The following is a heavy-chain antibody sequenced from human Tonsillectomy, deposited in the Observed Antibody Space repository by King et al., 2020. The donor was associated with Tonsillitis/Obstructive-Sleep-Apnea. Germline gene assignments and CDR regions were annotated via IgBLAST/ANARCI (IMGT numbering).Heavy chain of an antibody. Sequence: VQLVESGGGVVQPGRSLRLSCAASGFTFSSDVRHWVRQAPGKWRAWVAVICDDGVNKYSADSVKGRFTISRDNSKNALYLQMDSLRAEDTALYYCARDRKGSSTTFNNWGQGTMVTVSS. J-gene: IGHJ3*01. CDR2: ICDDGVNK. CDR3: ARDRKGSSTTFNN. D-gene: IGHD2-2*01. CDR1: GFTFSSDV. V-gene: IGHV3-33*01.